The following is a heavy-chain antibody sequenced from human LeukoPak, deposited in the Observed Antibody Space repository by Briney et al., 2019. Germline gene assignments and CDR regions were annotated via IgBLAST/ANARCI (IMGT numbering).Heavy chain of an antibody. D-gene: IGHD6-13*01. Sequence: PGGSLRLSCAASGFTFSHYGMSWVRQAPGKGLEWVSAISGSGTTTYYADSVKGRFTISRDNSKNTVNVQMNSLRAEDTAVYYCAKATSPVHSRNWFDSWGQGTLVTVSS. V-gene: IGHV3-23*01. J-gene: IGHJ5*01. CDR2: ISGSGTTT. CDR1: GFTFSHYG. CDR3: AKATSPVHSRNWFDS.